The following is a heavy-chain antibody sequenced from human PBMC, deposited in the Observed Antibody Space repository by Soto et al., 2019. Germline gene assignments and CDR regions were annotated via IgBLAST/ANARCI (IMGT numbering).Heavy chain of an antibody. J-gene: IGHJ4*02. V-gene: IGHV5-51*01. Sequence: GESLKISCKGSGYSFTKYWIGWVRQMPGKGLEWMGMIYPGDSDARYSPSFQGQVIISADKSNNTAYLQWSSLQASDTAVYYCARLYSGTYPPPYYFDFWAQGTLVTGSS. CDR3: ARLYSGTYPPPYYFDF. CDR2: IYPGDSDA. D-gene: IGHD1-26*01. CDR1: GYSFTKYW.